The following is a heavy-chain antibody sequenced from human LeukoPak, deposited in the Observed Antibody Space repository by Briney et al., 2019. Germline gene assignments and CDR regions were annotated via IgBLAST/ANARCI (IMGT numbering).Heavy chain of an antibody. J-gene: IGHJ4*02. CDR2: IYHSGST. CDR1: GGSISSGGYS. CDR3: ATSITMVRGMLDY. D-gene: IGHD3-10*01. V-gene: IGHV4-30-2*01. Sequence: SQTLSLTCAVSGGSISSGGYSWSWIRQPPGKGLEWIGYIYHSGSTYYNPSLKSRVTISVDRSKNQFSLKLSSVTAADTAVYYCATSITMVRGMLDYWGQGTLVTVSS.